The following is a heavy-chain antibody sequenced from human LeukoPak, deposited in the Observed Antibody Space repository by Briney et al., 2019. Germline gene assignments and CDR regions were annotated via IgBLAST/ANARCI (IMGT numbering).Heavy chain of an antibody. Sequence: GGSLRLSCAASGFTLSSYSMNWVRQAPGKGLEWVSYISSSSSTIYYADSVKGRFTISRDNAKNSLYLQMNSLRDEDTAVYYCARVPFLGYCSGGSCINSDYWGQGTLVTVSS. J-gene: IGHJ4*02. V-gene: IGHV3-48*02. CDR2: ISSSSSTI. CDR1: GFTLSSYS. CDR3: ARVPFLGYCSGGSCINSDY. D-gene: IGHD2-15*01.